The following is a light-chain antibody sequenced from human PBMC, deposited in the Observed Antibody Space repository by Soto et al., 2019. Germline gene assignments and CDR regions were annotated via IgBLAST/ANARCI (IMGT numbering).Light chain of an antibody. CDR2: EVS. CDR3: MQSTQLPPT. CDR1: QSLLLGDGKTY. V-gene: IGKV2D-29*01. J-gene: IGKJ5*01. Sequence: DVVMTQTPLALSVTPGQPASISCKSTQSLLLGDGKTYLYWYLQESGQPPQLLIYEVSNRFSGVSDRFSGSGSGTDFTLEISRVETDDVGIYYCMQSTQLPPTFGQGTRLEIK.